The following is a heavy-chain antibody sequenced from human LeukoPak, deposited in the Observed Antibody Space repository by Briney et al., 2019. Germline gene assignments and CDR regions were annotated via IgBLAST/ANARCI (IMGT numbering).Heavy chain of an antibody. CDR3: VRQDCSGGSCYLDY. Sequence: GGSLRLSCAASRFIFSNYAMHWVRQAPGKGLDWVAVISYHGRDRFYADSVKGRFTISRDSSKDTLYLQMNSLRTEDTAVYYCVRQDCSGGSCYLDYWGQGTLVTVSS. V-gene: IGHV3-30*04. CDR2: ISYHGRDR. J-gene: IGHJ4*02. CDR1: RFIFSNYA. D-gene: IGHD2-15*01.